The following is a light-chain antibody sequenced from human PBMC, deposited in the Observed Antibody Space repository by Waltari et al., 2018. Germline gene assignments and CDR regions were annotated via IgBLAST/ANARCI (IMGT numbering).Light chain of an antibody. J-gene: IGKJ2*01. CDR2: SAS. CDR3: QQYGNSPYT. V-gene: IGKV3-20*01. Sequence: ELVLTQSPGTLPFSPGESAPLFCRASQSVRSNFLAWYQQKPGQAPRLLIYSASSRATGIPDRFSGSGSGTDFTLTISRLEPEDFAVYYCQQYGNSPYTFGQGTKLEI. CDR1: QSVRSNF.